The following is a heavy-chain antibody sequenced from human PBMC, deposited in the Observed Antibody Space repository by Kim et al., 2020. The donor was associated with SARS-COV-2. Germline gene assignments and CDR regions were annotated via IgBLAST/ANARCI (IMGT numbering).Heavy chain of an antibody. D-gene: IGHD6-13*01. CDR3: ASSWKTPTPFDY. CDR1: GGSISSYY. Sequence: SETLSLTCTVSGGSISSYYWSWIRQPPGKGLEWIGYIYYSGSTNYNPSLKSRVTISVDTSKNQFSLKLSSVTAADTAVYYCASSWKTPTPFDYWGQGTLVTVSS. V-gene: IGHV4-59*13. J-gene: IGHJ4*02. CDR2: IYYSGST.